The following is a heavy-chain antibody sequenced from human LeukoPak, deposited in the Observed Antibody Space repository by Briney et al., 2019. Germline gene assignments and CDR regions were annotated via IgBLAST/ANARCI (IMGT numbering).Heavy chain of an antibody. CDR2: IRTSSEGEPT. J-gene: IGHJ4*02. CDR3: TADFSHSSAWSFDY. Sequence: PGGSLRLSCVASGFTFSNAWLSWVRQAPGKGLEWVGRIRTSSEGEPTDYPGPVKGRFTISRDRSKDTVYLQMNSLKTEDTAVYYCTADFSHSSAWSFDYWGRGTLVTVSS. CDR1: GFTFSNAW. V-gene: IGHV3-15*01. D-gene: IGHD3-22*01.